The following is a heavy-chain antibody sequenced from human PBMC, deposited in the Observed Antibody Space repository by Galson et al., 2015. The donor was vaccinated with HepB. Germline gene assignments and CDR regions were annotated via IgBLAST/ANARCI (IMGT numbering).Heavy chain of an antibody. CDR1: GFTFSSYA. CDR3: AKDLRGRIAHYYDSSGPGDY. J-gene: IGHJ4*02. V-gene: IGHV3-23*01. CDR2: ISGSGGST. Sequence: SLRLSCAASGFTFSSYAMSWVRQAPGKGLEWVSAISGSGGSTYYADSVKGRFTISRDNSKNTLYLQMNSLRAEDTAVYYCAKDLRGRIAHYYDSSGPGDYWGQGTLVTVSS. D-gene: IGHD3-22*01.